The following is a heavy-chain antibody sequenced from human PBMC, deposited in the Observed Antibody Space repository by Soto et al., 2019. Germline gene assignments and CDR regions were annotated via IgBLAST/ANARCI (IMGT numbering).Heavy chain of an antibody. D-gene: IGHD3-22*01. V-gene: IGHV3-23*01. CDR3: AKDHYYDSSGYYYSEYFQH. J-gene: IGHJ1*01. CDR2: ISGSGGST. Sequence: PGGSLRLSCAASGFTFSSYAMSWVRQAPGKGLEWVSAISGSGGSTYYADSVKGRFTISRDNSKNTLYLQMNSLRAEDTAVYYCAKDHYYDSSGYYYSEYFQHWGQGTLVTVSS. CDR1: GFTFSSYA.